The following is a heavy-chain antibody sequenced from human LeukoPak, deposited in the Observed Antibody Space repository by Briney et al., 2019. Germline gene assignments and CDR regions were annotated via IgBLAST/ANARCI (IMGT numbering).Heavy chain of an antibody. Sequence: PGGTLRLSCAASGFTFSSYGMSWVRQAPGKGLEWVSDISGSGCSTSYAVPVKGRFTISRDNSKNTLYIQMNSLRAEDTAVYYWAIRERYSSGWARFDYWGQGNLVTVSS. J-gene: IGHJ4*02. CDR3: AIRERYSSGWARFDY. CDR2: ISGSGCST. CDR1: GFTFSSYG. V-gene: IGHV3-23*01. D-gene: IGHD6-19*01.